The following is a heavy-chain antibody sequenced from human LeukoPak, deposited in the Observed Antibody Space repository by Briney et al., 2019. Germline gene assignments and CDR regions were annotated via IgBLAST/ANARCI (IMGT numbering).Heavy chain of an antibody. V-gene: IGHV4-34*01. CDR1: GGSFSGYY. D-gene: IGHD2-2*01. CDR3: ATMPFLEYQLLAYFDY. J-gene: IGHJ4*02. Sequence: SETLSLTCAVYGGSFSGYYCSWIRQPPGKGLEWIGEINHSGSTNYNPSLKSRVTISVDTSKNQFSLKLSSVTAADTAVYYCATMPFLEYQLLAYFDYWSQGTLVTVSS. CDR2: INHSGST.